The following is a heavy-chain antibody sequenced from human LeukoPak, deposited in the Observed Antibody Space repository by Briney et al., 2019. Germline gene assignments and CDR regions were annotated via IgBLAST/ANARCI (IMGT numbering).Heavy chain of an antibody. V-gene: IGHV4-34*01. J-gene: IGHJ4*02. CDR1: GGSFSGYY. Sequence: PSETLSLTCAVYGGSFSGYYWSWIRQPPGKGLEWIGEINHSGSTNYNPSLKSRVTISVDTSKNQFSLKLSSVTAADTAVYYCASHYYYDSSQDWGQGTLVTVSS. CDR3: ASHYYYDSSQD. CDR2: INHSGST. D-gene: IGHD3-22*01.